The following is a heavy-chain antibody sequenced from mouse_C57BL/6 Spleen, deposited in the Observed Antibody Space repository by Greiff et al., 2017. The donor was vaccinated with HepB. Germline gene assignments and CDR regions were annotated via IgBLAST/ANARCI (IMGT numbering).Heavy chain of an antibody. V-gene: IGHV1-15*01. D-gene: IGHD1-1*01. CDR3: TGYGSGYWYFDV. Sequence: VQLQESGAELVRPGASVTLSCKASGYTFTDYEMHWVKQTPVHGLEWIGAIDPETGGTAYNQKFKGKAILTADNSSSTAYMELRSLTSEDSAVYYCTGYGSGYWYFDVWGTGTTVTVSS. J-gene: IGHJ1*03. CDR2: IDPETGGT. CDR1: GYTFTDYE.